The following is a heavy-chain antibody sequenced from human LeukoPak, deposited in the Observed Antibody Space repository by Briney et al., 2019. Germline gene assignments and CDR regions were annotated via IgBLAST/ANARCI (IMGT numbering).Heavy chain of an antibody. CDR1: GLFRSFW. Sequence: GGSLRLSCAASGLFRSFWMHWVRQAPGKGLVWVSGINVDGRGTTYADSVKGRFTISRDNATNTLYLQMNSLRVEDTAVYFCARGSSYGWYFDQWGQGTLVTVSS. CDR2: INVDGRGT. D-gene: IGHD5-18*01. J-gene: IGHJ4*02. CDR3: ARGSSYGWYFDQ. V-gene: IGHV3-74*01.